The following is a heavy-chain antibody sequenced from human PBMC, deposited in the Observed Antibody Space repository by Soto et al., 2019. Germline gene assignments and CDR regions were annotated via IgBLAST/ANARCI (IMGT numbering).Heavy chain of an antibody. CDR1: GLTFSSYG. CDR2: ISYDGSNK. CDR3: AKEGQDLAFRFDP. Sequence: QVQLVESGGGVVQPGRSLRLSCAASGLTFSSYGMHWVRQAPGKGLEWVAVISYDGSNKYYADSVKGRFTISRDNSKNTLYLQMHSLRAEDTAVYYCAKEGQDLAFRFDPWGQGTLVTVSS. V-gene: IGHV3-30*18. J-gene: IGHJ5*02.